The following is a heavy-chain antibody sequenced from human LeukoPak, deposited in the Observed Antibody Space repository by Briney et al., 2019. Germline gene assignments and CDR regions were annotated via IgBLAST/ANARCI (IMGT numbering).Heavy chain of an antibody. CDR3: ARDLEGAAAAGTGTDC. Sequence: SVKVSCKASGGTFSSYAISWVRQAPGQGLEWMGGIIPIFGTANYAQKFQGRVTITTDESTSTAYMELSSLRSEDTAVYYCARDLEGAAAAGTGTDCWGQGTLVTVSS. CDR2: IIPIFGTA. D-gene: IGHD6-13*01. V-gene: IGHV1-69*05. J-gene: IGHJ4*02. CDR1: GGTFSSYA.